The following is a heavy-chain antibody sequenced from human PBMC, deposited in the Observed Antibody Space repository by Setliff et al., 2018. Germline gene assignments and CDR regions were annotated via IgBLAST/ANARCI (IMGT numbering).Heavy chain of an antibody. CDR2: IKQDGSDK. V-gene: IGHV3-7*01. CDR1: GFTFSNHW. J-gene: IGHJ1*01. CDR3: ARVGRVGYYESFQY. Sequence: GSLRLSCAASGFTFSNHWMTWVRQAPGKGLEWVANIKQDGSDKYYVGSVKGRFTISRDNAKNSLYLQMNSLRAEDTAVYYCARVGRVGYYESFQYWGQGTLVTVSS. D-gene: IGHD3-22*01.